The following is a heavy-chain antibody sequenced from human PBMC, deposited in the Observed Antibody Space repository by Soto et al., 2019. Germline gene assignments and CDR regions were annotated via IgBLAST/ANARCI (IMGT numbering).Heavy chain of an antibody. V-gene: IGHV3-23*01. J-gene: IGHJ4*02. CDR1: GFTFSSYA. D-gene: IGHD6-13*01. Sequence: EVQLLESGGGLVQPGGSLRLSCAASGFTFSSYAMNWVRQAPGKGLEWVSVISGSDGSTYYADSVKGRFTISRDNSKNTLKLQMNSLRAEDTDVYYCARRSSSWYFDYWGQGTLVTGSS. CDR2: ISGSDGST. CDR3: ARRSSSWYFDY.